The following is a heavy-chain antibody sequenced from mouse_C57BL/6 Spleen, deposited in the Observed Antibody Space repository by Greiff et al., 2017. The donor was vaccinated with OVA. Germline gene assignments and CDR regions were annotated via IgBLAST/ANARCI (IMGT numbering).Heavy chain of an antibody. D-gene: IGHD2-5*01. J-gene: IGHJ3*01. Sequence: EVQLQQSGPELVKPGASVKISCKASGYTFTDYYMNWVKQSHGKSLEWIGDINPNNGGTSYNQKFKGKATLTVDKSSSTAYMELRSLTSEDSAVYYCARFPIYSNPETWFAYWGQGTLVTVSA. CDR3: ARFPIYSNPETWFAY. CDR2: INPNNGGT. V-gene: IGHV1-26*01. CDR1: GYTFTDYY.